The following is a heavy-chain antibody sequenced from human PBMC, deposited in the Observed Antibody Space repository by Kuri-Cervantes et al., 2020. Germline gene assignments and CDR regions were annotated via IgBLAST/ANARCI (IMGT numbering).Heavy chain of an antibody. Sequence: GESLKISCAVSGFTFSSYWMSWVRQAPGKGLEWVSVIYSGGSTYYADSVKGRFTISRDNSKNTLYLQMNSLRAEDTAVYYCARLSVFGTPLDYWGQGTLVTVSS. J-gene: IGHJ4*02. CDR1: GFTFSSYW. CDR3: ARLSVFGTPLDY. V-gene: IGHV3-66*04. CDR2: IYSGGST. D-gene: IGHD3-10*02.